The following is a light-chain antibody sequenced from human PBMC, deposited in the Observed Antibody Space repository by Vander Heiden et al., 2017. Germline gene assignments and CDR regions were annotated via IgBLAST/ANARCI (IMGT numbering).Light chain of an antibody. CDR1: NIGSKS. Sequence: SYVLTQPPSVSVAPGQPARITCGGNNIGSKSVHWYQQKPGQAPGLVVYDDSARPSGIPERFSGSNSGNTATLTISRVEAGDEADYYCQVWDSSSDPWVFGGGTKLTVL. CDR3: QVWDSSSDPWV. J-gene: IGLJ3*02. V-gene: IGLV3-21*02. CDR2: DDS.